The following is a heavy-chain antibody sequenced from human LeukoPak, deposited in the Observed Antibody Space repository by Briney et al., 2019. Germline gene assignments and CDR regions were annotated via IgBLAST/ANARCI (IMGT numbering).Heavy chain of an antibody. Sequence: GGSLRLSCAASGFTFSDYWMSWVRQAPGKGLAWVANIQQDGSEKYYVDSVKGRFTISRDNAKKSLFLQVSSLRGEDTAVYYRARDRGFSYGIDFWGQGTLVTVSS. CDR2: IQQDGSEK. V-gene: IGHV3-7*04. J-gene: IGHJ4*02. CDR3: ARDRGFSYGIDF. D-gene: IGHD5-18*01. CDR1: GFTFSDYW.